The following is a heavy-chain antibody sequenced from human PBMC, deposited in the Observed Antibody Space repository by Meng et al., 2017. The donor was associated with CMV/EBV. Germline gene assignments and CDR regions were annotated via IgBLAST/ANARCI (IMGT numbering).Heavy chain of an antibody. CDR3: ATTSDRVHYYYGMDV. D-gene: IGHD2-2*01. Sequence: GESLKISCAASGFTFSSYGMHWVRQAPGKGLEWVAFIRYDGGNKYYADSVKGRFTISRDNSKNTLYLQMNSLRSEDTAVYYCATTSDRVHYYYGMDVWGQGTTVTVSS. V-gene: IGHV3-30*02. J-gene: IGHJ6*02. CDR2: IRYDGGNK. CDR1: GFTFSSYG.